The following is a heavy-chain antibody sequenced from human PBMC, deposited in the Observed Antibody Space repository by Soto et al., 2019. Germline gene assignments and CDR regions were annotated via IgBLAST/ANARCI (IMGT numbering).Heavy chain of an antibody. CDR1: GFTFSSHW. CDR2: IRGDGSST. Sequence: EVQLVESGGGLVQPGGSLRLSWVGSGFTFSSHWMHWVRQTPGKGPVWVSRIRGDGSSTAYAESVRARFALSRDNAKNMLYLQMNHLRAEDSAVCFCARVIIAVMGAIRGFDVWCLGTQVSVSS. D-gene: IGHD6-19*01. V-gene: IGHV3-74*01. J-gene: IGHJ5*02. CDR3: ARVIIAVMGAIRGFDV.